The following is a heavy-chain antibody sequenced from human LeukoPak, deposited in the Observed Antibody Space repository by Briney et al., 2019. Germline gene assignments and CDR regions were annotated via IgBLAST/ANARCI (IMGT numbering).Heavy chain of an antibody. CDR1: GFTFSSYW. Sequence: PGGSQRLSCAASGFTFSSYWMHWVRQAPGKGLVWVSRINSDGSSTSYADSVKGRFTISRDNAKNTLYLQMNSLRAEDTAVYYCARVRTIFGVVPDYWGQGTLVTVSS. CDR2: INSDGSST. CDR3: ARVRTIFGVVPDY. V-gene: IGHV3-74*01. J-gene: IGHJ4*02. D-gene: IGHD3-3*01.